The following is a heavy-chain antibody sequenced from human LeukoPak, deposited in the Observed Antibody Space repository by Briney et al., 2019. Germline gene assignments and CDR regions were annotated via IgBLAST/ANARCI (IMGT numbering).Heavy chain of an antibody. D-gene: IGHD4-17*01. J-gene: IGHJ6*02. CDR2: ISYDGSNK. Sequence: GGSLRLSCAASGFTFSSYGMHWVRQAPGKGLEGVAVISYDGSNKYYADSVKGRFTISRDNSKNTLYLQINSLRAEDTAVYYCAKDLLYGDYPSSGMDVWGQGTTVTVSS. V-gene: IGHV3-30*18. CDR3: AKDLLYGDYPSSGMDV. CDR1: GFTFSSYG.